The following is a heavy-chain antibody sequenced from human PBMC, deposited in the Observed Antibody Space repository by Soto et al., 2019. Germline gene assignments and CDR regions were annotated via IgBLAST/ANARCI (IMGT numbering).Heavy chain of an antibody. CDR2: IIPIFGTA. D-gene: IGHD3-3*01. V-gene: IGHV1-69*06. J-gene: IGHJ6*02. CDR1: GGTFSSYA. CDR3: ARGSITIFGVVTPTAMEYYYYGMDV. Sequence: GASVKVSCKASGGTFSSYAISWVRQAPGQGLEWMGGIIPIFGTANYAQNFQGRVTITADKSMSTAYMELSSLRSEDTAVYYCARGSITIFGVVTPTAMEYYYYGMDVWGQVNTVTVSS.